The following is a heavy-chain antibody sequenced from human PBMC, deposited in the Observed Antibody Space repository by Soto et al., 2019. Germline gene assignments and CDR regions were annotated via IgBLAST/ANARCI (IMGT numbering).Heavy chain of an antibody. CDR1: GGTFSNYA. CDR2: IIPVFGS. D-gene: IGHD1-1*01. Sequence: ASVKVSCKASGGTFSNYAINWVRQAPGQGLQWMGGIIPVFGSRYAQKFQGRVTITADESMTTAYMELRSLTSEDTAVYYCARGGTGYYYGMDLWGQGTTVTVSS. V-gene: IGHV1-69*13. J-gene: IGHJ6*02. CDR3: ARGGTGYYYGMDL.